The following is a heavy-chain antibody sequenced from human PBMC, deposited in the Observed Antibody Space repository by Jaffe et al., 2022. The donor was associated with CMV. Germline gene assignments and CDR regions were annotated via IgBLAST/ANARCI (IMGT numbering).Heavy chain of an antibody. CDR3: ARGPAYYDFWSGYYTGGGGYYYYYGMDV. J-gene: IGHJ6*02. D-gene: IGHD3-3*01. V-gene: IGHV4-31*03. Sequence: QVQLQESGPGLVKPSQTLSLTCTVSGGSISSGGYYWSWIRQHPGKGLEWIGYIYYSGSTYYNPSLKSRVTISVDTSKNQFSLKLSSVTAADTAVYYCARGPAYYDFWSGYYTGGGGYYYYYGMDVWGQGTTVTVSS. CDR2: IYYSGST. CDR1: GGSISSGGYY.